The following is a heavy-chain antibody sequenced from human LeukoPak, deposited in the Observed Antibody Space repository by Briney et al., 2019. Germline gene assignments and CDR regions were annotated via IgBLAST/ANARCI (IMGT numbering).Heavy chain of an antibody. Sequence: GGSLRLSCAASGYTFSDYYMSWIRQAPGKGLEWVSYISSSGSTIYYADSVKGRFTFSRDNAKNSLYAQMNSLRAEDTAVYYCAKDRGTAAGYYFDYWGQGTLVTVSS. J-gene: IGHJ4*02. CDR2: ISSSGSTI. V-gene: IGHV3-11*04. D-gene: IGHD6-13*01. CDR1: GYTFSDYY. CDR3: AKDRGTAAGYYFDY.